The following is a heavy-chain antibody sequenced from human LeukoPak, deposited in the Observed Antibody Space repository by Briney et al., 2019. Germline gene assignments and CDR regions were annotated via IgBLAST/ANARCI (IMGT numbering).Heavy chain of an antibody. V-gene: IGHV3-30*04. CDR3: ARGTQEVTMIVVVIPPIDH. D-gene: IGHD3-22*01. J-gene: IGHJ4*02. CDR1: GFTFSSYA. CDR2: ISYDGSNK. Sequence: GGSLRLSCAASGFTFSSYAMHWVRQAPGKGLEWVAVISYDGSNKYYADSVKGRFTISRDNSKNTLYLQMNSLRAEDTAVYYCARGTQEVTMIVVVIPPIDHWGQGTLVTVSS.